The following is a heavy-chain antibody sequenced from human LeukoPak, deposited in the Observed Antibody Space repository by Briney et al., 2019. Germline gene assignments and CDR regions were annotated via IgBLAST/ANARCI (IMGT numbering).Heavy chain of an antibody. CDR3: ARDTGLLPLDY. CDR1: GYSFTGHY. Sequence: ASVKVSCKASGYSFTGHYMHWVRQAPGQGLEWMGWINHNSGGTNYAQKFQGRVTMTRDTSISTAYMELSRLRSDDTAVYYCARDTGLLPLDYWGQGTLVTVSS. CDR2: INHNSGGT. V-gene: IGHV1-2*02. D-gene: IGHD3-22*01. J-gene: IGHJ4*02.